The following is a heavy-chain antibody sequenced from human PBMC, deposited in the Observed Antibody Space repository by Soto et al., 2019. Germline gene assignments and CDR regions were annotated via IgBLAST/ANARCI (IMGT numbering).Heavy chain of an antibody. CDR2: MYNTGST. Sequence: SETLSLTGTVSGGSISRYYWSWIRRPPGKGLEWIGYMYNTGSTVYNPSFKSRVTISVDTSKNQFSLKLNSVTAADTAVYYCARDLWGYCGTDCYPLDVWGQGTTVT. D-gene: IGHD2-21*02. CDR1: GGSISRYY. J-gene: IGHJ6*02. V-gene: IGHV4-59*01. CDR3: ARDLWGYCGTDCYPLDV.